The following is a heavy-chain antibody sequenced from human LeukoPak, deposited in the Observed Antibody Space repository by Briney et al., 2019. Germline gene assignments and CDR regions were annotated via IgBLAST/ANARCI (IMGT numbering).Heavy chain of an antibody. Sequence: TGGSLRLSCAASGFTFSSYEMNWVRQAPGKGLEWVSYISSSGSTIYYADSVNGRFTISRDNAKNSLYLQMNSLRAEGTAVYYCARSSSSWRPVPHAFDIWGQRTMVTAPS. D-gene: IGHD6-6*01. J-gene: IGHJ3*02. CDR1: GFTFSSYE. CDR3: ARSSSSWRPVPHAFDI. V-gene: IGHV3-48*03. CDR2: ISSSGSTI.